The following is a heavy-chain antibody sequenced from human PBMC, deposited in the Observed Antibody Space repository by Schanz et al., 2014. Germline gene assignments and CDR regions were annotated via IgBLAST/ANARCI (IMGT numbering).Heavy chain of an antibody. Sequence: QVQLVQSGAEVKKPGASVKVSCKASGYTFTSYGINWVRQAPGQGLEWMGWISPYNGNTNYAQKLQGRLTMTRDTSTSTVYMELSSLRSEDTAVYYCAGAFDSSGYYFDYWGQGTLVTVSS. CDR2: ISPYNGNT. CDR3: AGAFDSSGYYFDY. D-gene: IGHD3-22*01. CDR1: GYTFTSYG. V-gene: IGHV1-18*01. J-gene: IGHJ4*02.